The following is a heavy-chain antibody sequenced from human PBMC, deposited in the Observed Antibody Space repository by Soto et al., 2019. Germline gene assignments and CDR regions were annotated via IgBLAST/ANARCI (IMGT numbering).Heavy chain of an antibody. D-gene: IGHD3-16*01. CDR1: GFTVSNNY. J-gene: IGHJ4*02. CDR3: ARGRVDYAYFES. CDR2: IYSGGYT. Sequence: GGSLRLSCAVSGFTVSNNYMSWVRQAPGKGLEGVSVIYSGGYTAYGDSVKGRFTISRDNSKNTLYLQMNGLRDDDTAVYFCARGRVDYAYFESWGQGTLVTVSS. V-gene: IGHV3-53*01.